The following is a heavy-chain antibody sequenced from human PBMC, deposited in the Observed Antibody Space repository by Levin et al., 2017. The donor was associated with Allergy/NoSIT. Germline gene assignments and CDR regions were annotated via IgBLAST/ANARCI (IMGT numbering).Heavy chain of an antibody. CDR3: ARDLGRRIAVAGSPDY. D-gene: IGHD6-19*01. CDR2: IWYDGSNK. Sequence: GGSLRLSCAASGFTFSSYGMHWVRQAPGKGLEWVAVIWYDGSNKYYADSVKGRFTISRDNSKNTLYLQMNSLRAEDTAVYYCARDLGRRIAVAGSPDYWGQGTLVTVSS. V-gene: IGHV3-33*01. J-gene: IGHJ4*02. CDR1: GFTFSSYG.